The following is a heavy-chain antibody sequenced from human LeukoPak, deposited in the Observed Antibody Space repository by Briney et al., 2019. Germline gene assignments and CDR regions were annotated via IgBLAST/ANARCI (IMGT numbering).Heavy chain of an antibody. J-gene: IGHJ4*02. V-gene: IGHV1-69*06. D-gene: IGHD3-3*01. CDR1: GGTFNSYA. Sequence: ASVKVSCKASGGTFNSYAISWVRQAPGQGLEWMGGIIPMFGTAKYAQRFRGRVTVTADKSTSTAYMELSSLRSEDTAMYYCARGSVYDFWNGYLTFDYWGQGTLVTVSS. CDR2: IIPMFGTA. CDR3: ARGSVYDFWNGYLTFDY.